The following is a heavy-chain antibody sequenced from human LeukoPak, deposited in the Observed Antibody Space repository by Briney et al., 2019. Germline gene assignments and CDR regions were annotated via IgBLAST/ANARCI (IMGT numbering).Heavy chain of an antibody. CDR1: GGSISSSSYY. CDR2: IYYSGST. D-gene: IGHD3-9*01. V-gene: IGHV4-39*01. Sequence: PSETLSLTCTVSGGSISSSSYYWGWIRQPPGKGLEWIGSIYYSGSTYYNPSLKSRVTISVDTSKNQFSLKLSSVTAADTAVYYCARLAPYYDILTGYQPHAFDIWGQGTMVTVSS. CDR3: ARLAPYYDILTGYQPHAFDI. J-gene: IGHJ3*02.